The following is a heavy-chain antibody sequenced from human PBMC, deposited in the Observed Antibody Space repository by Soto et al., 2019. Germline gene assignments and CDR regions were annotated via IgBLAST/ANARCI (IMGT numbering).Heavy chain of an antibody. CDR3: ARDVYDYTGGFYDTGRGAS. D-gene: IGHD3-16*01. V-gene: IGHV3-7*01. CDR1: GFTFSRYW. J-gene: IGHJ4*02. Sequence: EVQLVESGGGVVQPGGSLRLSCAASGFTFSRYWMSWVRQAPGKGLEWVANIKQDGSEKYYVDSVQDRLTISRDNAKNAVSMQMNRLRAEDTAVYYCARDVYDYTGGFYDTGRGASGGRGTLVTVS. CDR2: IKQDGSEK.